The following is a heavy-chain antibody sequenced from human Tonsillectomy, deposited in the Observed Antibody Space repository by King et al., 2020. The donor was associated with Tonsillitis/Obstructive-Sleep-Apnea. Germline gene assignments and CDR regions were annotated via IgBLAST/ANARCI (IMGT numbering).Heavy chain of an antibody. J-gene: IGHJ6*02. CDR1: GYSFTSYW. Sequence: QLVQSGAEVKKPGESLKISCKGSGYSFTSYWIGWVRQMPGKGLEWMGIIYPGDSDTRYSPSFQGQVTISADKSISTAYLQWSSLKASDTAMYYCARHCSGGRCYNYYYGMDVWGQGTTVTVSS. V-gene: IGHV5-51*01. D-gene: IGHD2-15*01. CDR2: IYPGDSDT. CDR3: ARHCSGGRCYNYYYGMDV.